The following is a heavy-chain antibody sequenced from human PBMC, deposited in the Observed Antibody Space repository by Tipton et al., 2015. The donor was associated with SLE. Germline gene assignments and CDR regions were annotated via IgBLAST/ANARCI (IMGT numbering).Heavy chain of an antibody. V-gene: IGHV4-38-2*02. Sequence: TLSLTCTVSGYSISSGYSWGWIRQPPGKGLEWIGSMFHGGSTYYNPSLKSRVTISVDTSKNQFSLKLSSVTAADTAVYHCASSQYFSDSSCYSFDYWGQGTLVTVSS. D-gene: IGHD2-2*02. CDR1: GYSISSGYS. CDR3: ASSQYFSDSSCYSFDY. J-gene: IGHJ4*02. CDR2: MFHGGST.